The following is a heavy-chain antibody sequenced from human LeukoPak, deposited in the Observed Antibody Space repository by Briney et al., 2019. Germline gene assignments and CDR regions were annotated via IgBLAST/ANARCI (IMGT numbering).Heavy chain of an antibody. J-gene: IGHJ6*02. V-gene: IGHV3-30-3*01. CDR1: GFTFSSYA. CDR2: ISYDGSNK. Sequence: PGGSLRLSCAASGFTFSSYAMHWVRQAPGKGLEWVAVISYDGSNKYYADSVKGRFTISRDNSKNTLYLQMNSLRAEDTAVYYCARHHPAYYYYGMDVWGQGTTVTVSS. CDR3: ARHHPAYYYYGMDV.